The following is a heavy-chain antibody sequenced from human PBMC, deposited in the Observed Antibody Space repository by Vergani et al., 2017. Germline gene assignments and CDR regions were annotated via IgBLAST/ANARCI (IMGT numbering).Heavy chain of an antibody. CDR1: ADSISSGSYY. CDR3: ARQRPGSGWSPGDFDD. D-gene: IGHD6-19*01. Sequence: QLQLQQSGPGLVKPSETLFLTCTVFADSISSGSYYWGWTRQPPGKSLDWIGSIYYGGLTYYNPSLKSRVAISVETSKNQFSLKVTSVTAADTAVYFCARQRPGSGWSPGDFDDWGQGILVTVSS. J-gene: IGHJ4*02. V-gene: IGHV4-39*01. CDR2: IYYGGLT.